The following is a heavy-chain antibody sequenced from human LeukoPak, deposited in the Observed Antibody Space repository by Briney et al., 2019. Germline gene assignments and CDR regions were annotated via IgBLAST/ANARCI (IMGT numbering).Heavy chain of an antibody. V-gene: IGHV3-48*04. J-gene: IGHJ3*02. Sequence: PGGSLRLSCAASGFTFSSYSMNWVRQAPGKGLEWVSYISSSRSTIYYADSVKGRFTISRDNAKISLYLQMNSLRAEDTAVYYCARDHYDYVWGSYRRDDAFDIWGQGTMVTVSS. CDR1: GFTFSSYS. CDR2: ISSSRSTI. CDR3: ARDHYDYVWGSYRRDDAFDI. D-gene: IGHD3-16*02.